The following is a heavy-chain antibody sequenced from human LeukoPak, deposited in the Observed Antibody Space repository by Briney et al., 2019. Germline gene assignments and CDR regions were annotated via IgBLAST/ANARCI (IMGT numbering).Heavy chain of an antibody. CDR3: ARDSTLEYSSSPTFDY. V-gene: IGHV1-2*02. J-gene: IGHJ4*02. CDR2: INPNSGGT. CDR1: GYTFTGYY. Sequence: GALVKVSCKASGYTFTGYYMHWVRQAPGQGLEWMGWINPNSGGTNYAQKFQGRVTMTRDTSISTAYMELSRLRSDDTAVYYCARDSTLEYSSSPTFDYWGQGTLVTVSS. D-gene: IGHD6-6*01.